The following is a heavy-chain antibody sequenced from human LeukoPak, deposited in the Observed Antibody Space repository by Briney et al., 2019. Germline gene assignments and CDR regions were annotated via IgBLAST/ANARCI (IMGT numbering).Heavy chain of an antibody. CDR1: GGSISSYY. D-gene: IGHD2-2*02. CDR3: AREYCSSTSCYRDHNWFDP. V-gene: IGHV4-59*12. CDR2: IYYSGGT. J-gene: IGHJ5*02. Sequence: SETLSLTCTVSGGSISSYYWSWIRQPPGKGLEWIGYIYYSGGTNYNPSLKSRVTISVDTSKNQFSLKLSSVTAADTAVYYCAREYCSSTSCYRDHNWFDPWGQGTLVTVSS.